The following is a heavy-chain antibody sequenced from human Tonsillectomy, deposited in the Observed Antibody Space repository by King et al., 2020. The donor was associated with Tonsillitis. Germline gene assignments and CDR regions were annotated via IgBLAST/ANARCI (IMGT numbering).Heavy chain of an antibody. CDR3: ARRPLGYCSTTSCSRPFDY. CDR2: INHSRST. J-gene: IGHJ4*02. D-gene: IGHD2-2*01. CDR1: GGSFSGYY. Sequence: VQLQQWGAGLLKPSETLSLTCAVYGGSFSGYYWSWIRQPPGKGLEWIGEINHSRSTNYNVSLKSRVTILVDTSKNQFTLKLFSVTAADTAVYFSARRPLGYCSTTSCSRPFDYWGQGTLVTVSS. V-gene: IGHV4-34*01.